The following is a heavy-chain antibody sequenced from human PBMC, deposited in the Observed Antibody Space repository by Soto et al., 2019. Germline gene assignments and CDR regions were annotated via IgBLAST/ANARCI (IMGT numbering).Heavy chain of an antibody. CDR1: GGTFSSYA. CDR2: IIPIFGTA. J-gene: IGHJ4*02. Sequence: GASVKVSCKASGGTFSSYAISWVRQAPGQGLEWMGGIIPIFGTANYAQKFQGRVTITADESTSTAYMELSSLRSEDTAVYYCAMPMSYKGGSYHDYWGQGTLVTVSS. CDR3: AMPMSYKGGSYHDY. V-gene: IGHV1-69*13. D-gene: IGHD1-26*01.